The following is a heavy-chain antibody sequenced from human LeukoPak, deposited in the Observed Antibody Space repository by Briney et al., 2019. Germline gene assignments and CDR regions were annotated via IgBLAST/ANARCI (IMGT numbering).Heavy chain of an antibody. J-gene: IGHJ6*03. CDR3: ARDVVVVAARDYYYYMDV. V-gene: IGHV4-39*07. CDR2: ISASGTT. D-gene: IGHD2-15*01. Sequence: SETLSLTCTVSGGSISSSSYYWGWIRQPPGKGLEGIGRISASGTTNSNPALKRRVTISVDKSKNQFSLKLSSVTAADTAVYYCARDVVVVAARDYYYYMDVWGKGTTVTVSS. CDR1: GGSISSSSYY.